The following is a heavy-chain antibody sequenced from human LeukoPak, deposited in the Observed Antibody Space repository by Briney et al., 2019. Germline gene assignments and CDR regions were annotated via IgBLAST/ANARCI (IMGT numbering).Heavy chain of an antibody. CDR1: GYSISSGYY. D-gene: IGHD5-18*01. CDR3: ARGPRYSYGPLHSDY. Sequence: SETLSLTCAVSGYSISSGYYWGWIRQPPGKGLEWIGSIYHSGSTYYNPSLKSRVTISVDTSKNQFSLKLSSVTAADTAVYYCARGPRYSYGPLHSDYWGQGTLVTVSS. V-gene: IGHV4-38-2*01. J-gene: IGHJ4*02. CDR2: IYHSGST.